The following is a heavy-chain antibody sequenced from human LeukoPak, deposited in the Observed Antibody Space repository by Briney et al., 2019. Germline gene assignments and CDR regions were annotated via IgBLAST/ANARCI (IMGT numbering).Heavy chain of an antibody. CDR3: ARGRRGVRSAFDI. D-gene: IGHD3-10*01. J-gene: IGHJ3*02. V-gene: IGHV4-34*01. Sequence: SETLSLTCAVYGGSFSGYYWSWIRQPPGKGLEWMGEINHSGSTNYNPSLKSRVTISVDTSKNQFSLKLSSVTAADTAVYYCARGRRGVRSAFDIWGQGTMVTVSS. CDR2: INHSGST. CDR1: GGSFSGYY.